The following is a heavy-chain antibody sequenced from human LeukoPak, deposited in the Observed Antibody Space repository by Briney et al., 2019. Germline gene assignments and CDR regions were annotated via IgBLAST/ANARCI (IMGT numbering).Heavy chain of an antibody. Sequence: PGGSLRLSCAASGLTFSSYGMHWVRQAPGKGLEWVAVIWYDGSNKYYADSVKGRFTISRDNSKNTLYLQMNSLRAEDTAVYYCAKAPDSSGYRLDYWGQGTLVTVSS. CDR1: GLTFSSYG. CDR3: AKAPDSSGYRLDY. V-gene: IGHV3-33*06. D-gene: IGHD3-22*01. J-gene: IGHJ4*02. CDR2: IWYDGSNK.